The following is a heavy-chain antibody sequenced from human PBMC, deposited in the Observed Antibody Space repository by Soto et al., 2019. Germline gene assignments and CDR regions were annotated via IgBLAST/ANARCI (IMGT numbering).Heavy chain of an antibody. V-gene: IGHV1-2*02. CDR3: ARDTGPYGAHSY. J-gene: IGHJ4*02. Sequence: SVKVSCKASGYTFTGFYMHWVRQAPGQGLEWMGWINPNNGGTNYVQKFQDRVTMTRDTSITTAYMELSGLRSDDTAVYYCARDTGPYGAHSYWGKGTLGTVS. D-gene: IGHD4-17*01. CDR2: INPNNGGT. CDR1: GYTFTGFY.